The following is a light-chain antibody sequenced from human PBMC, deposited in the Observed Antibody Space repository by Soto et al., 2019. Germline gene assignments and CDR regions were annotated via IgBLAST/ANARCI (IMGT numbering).Light chain of an antibody. CDR3: QQSYSTLIFT. CDR2: KAS. CDR1: QGIRND. V-gene: IGKV1-39*01. Sequence: DIQMTQSPSSLSVSVGDRVTITCRASQGIRNDLGWYQQKPGKAPKLLIYKASTLKSGVPSRFSGSGSGTDFTLTISGLQREDFATYYCQQSYSTLIFTFGPGTKVDIK. J-gene: IGKJ3*01.